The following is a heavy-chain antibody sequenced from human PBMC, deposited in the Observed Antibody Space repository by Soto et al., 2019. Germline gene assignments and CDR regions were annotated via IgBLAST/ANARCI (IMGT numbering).Heavy chain of an antibody. V-gene: IGHV3-15*01. CDR2: IKSKTDGGTT. CDR3: AKEGIYGDYERAPDY. Sequence: GGSLRLSCAASGFTFSNAWMSWVRQAPEKGLEWVGRIKSKTDGGTTDYAAPVKGRFTISRDDSKNTLYLQMNSLKTEDTAVYYCAKEGIYGDYERAPDYWGQGTLVTVSS. CDR1: GFTFSNAW. D-gene: IGHD4-17*01. J-gene: IGHJ4*02.